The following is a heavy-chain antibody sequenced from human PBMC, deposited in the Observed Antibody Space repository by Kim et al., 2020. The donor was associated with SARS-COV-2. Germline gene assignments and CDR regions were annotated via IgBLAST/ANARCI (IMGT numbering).Heavy chain of an antibody. J-gene: IGHJ4*02. Sequence: AASVKGPLTISRNHTKNTLYLQINSLRAEDTGVYYCAKSGGARGLLPYDYWGQGTLVTVSS. CDR3: AKSGGARGLLPYDY. D-gene: IGHD3-22*01. V-gene: IGHV3-23*01.